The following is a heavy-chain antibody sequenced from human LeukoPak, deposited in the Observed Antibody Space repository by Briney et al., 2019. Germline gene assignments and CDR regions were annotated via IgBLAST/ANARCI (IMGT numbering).Heavy chain of an antibody. Sequence: QAGGSLRLSCAASGFSFSSHGMHWVRQAPGKGLEWVAVISYDGSNKYYADSVKGRFTISRDNSKNTLYLQMNSLRAEDTAVYYCARDPEAYGSGNPTLEFGGQGTLVTVSS. J-gene: IGHJ4*02. D-gene: IGHD3-10*01. CDR3: ARDPEAYGSGNPTLEF. V-gene: IGHV3-30*04. CDR2: ISYDGSNK. CDR1: GFSFSSHG.